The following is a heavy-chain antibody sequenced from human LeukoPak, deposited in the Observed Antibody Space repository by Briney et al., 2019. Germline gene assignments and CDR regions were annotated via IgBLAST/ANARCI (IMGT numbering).Heavy chain of an antibody. CDR1: GGSMNSHY. CDR3: ATIKRGNIYGYFDF. CDR2: MLDTVTT. D-gene: IGHD5-18*01. V-gene: IGHV4-59*11. Sequence: SETLSLTCTVSGGSMNSHYWSWIRQPPGKGLEWIGYMLDTVTTKDNPSLKSRFTLSADTSKNQFSLRLTSVAAADTAVYYCATIKRGNIYGYFDFWGQGILVTVSS. J-gene: IGHJ4*02.